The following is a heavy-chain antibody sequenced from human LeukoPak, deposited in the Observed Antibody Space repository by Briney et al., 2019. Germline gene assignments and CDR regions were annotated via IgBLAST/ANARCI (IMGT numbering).Heavy chain of an antibody. V-gene: IGHV3-30*03. J-gene: IGHJ4*02. Sequence: PGGSLRLSCAASGFTFDDYGMSWVRQAPGKGLEWVALVSYDGGSKYYADSVKGRITISRDNSKNTPHLQMNSLRTEDTAVYYCARVKGGIAAAGNYFDYWGQGTLVTVSS. CDR2: VSYDGGSK. D-gene: IGHD6-13*01. CDR3: ARVKGGIAAAGNYFDY. CDR1: GFTFDDYG.